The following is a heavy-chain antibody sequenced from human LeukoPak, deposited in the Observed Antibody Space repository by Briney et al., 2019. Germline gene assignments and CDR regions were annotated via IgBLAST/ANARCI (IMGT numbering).Heavy chain of an antibody. D-gene: IGHD1-26*01. J-gene: IGHJ5*02. V-gene: IGHV1-24*01. CDR2: FDTEDGET. CDR3: AVGATRRFWFDP. Sequence: GASVKVSCKVSGYTLTELSMHWVRQAPGKGLEWMGGFDTEDGETIYAQKFQGRVTMTEDKSTDTAYMELSSLRSEDTAVYYCAVGATRRFWFDPWGQGTLVTVSS. CDR1: GYTLTELS.